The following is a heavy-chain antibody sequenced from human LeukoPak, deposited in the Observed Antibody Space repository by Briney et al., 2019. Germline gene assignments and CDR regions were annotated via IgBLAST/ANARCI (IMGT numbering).Heavy chain of an antibody. Sequence: GRSLRLSCAASGFTVSSKYMSWVRQAPGKGLEWVSVIYSGGSTYYADSVKGRFTISRDNSKNTLYLQMNSLRAEDTAVYYCAKDLRETGMLNGYFDCWGQGTLVTVS. CDR1: GFTVSSKY. D-gene: IGHD3-16*01. CDR2: IYSGGST. V-gene: IGHV3-53*01. CDR3: AKDLRETGMLNGYFDC. J-gene: IGHJ4*02.